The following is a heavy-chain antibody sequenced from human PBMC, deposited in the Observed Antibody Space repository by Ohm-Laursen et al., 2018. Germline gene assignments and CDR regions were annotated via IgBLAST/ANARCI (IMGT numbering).Heavy chain of an antibody. D-gene: IGHD3-22*01. V-gene: IGHV1-18*01. CDR3: ARATEYYYDSSGDAFDI. CDR2: ISAYNGNT. CDR1: GYTFTSYG. Sequence: GASVKVSCKASGYTFTSYGISWVRQAPGQGLEWMGWISAYNGNTNYAQKLQGRVTMTTDTSTSTAYMELRSLRSEDTAVYYCARATEYYYDSSGDAFDIWGQGTMVTVSS. J-gene: IGHJ3*02.